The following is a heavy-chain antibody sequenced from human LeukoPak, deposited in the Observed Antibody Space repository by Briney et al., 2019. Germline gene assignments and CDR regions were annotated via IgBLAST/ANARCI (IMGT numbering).Heavy chain of an antibody. V-gene: IGHV4-59*12. CDR3: ARSRGWLQSHPLGY. D-gene: IGHD5-24*01. CDR1: SGSISRYY. J-gene: IGHJ4*02. Sequence: SETLSLTCTVSSGSISRYYWSWIRQPPGKGLDWIGYIYYTGSTYYNPSLKSRVTISVDTSKNQFSLKLSSVTAADTAVYYCARSRGWLQSHPLGYWGQGTLVAVSS. CDR2: IYYTGST.